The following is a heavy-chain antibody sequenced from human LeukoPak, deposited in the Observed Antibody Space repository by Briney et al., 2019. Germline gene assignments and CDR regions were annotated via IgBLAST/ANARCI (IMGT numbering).Heavy chain of an antibody. V-gene: IGHV3-33*08. CDR2: IWYDGSNN. CDR3: ARCSGGTCFPRGYMDV. J-gene: IGHJ6*03. Sequence: PGGSLRLSCAASGLVFSDYSMSWVRQAPGKGLEWVAVIWYDGSNNYYADSVKGRFTISRDNSKNTLYLQMNSLRAEDTAVYCCARCSGGTCFPRGYMDVWGKGTTVTVSS. CDR1: GLVFSDYS. D-gene: IGHD2-15*01.